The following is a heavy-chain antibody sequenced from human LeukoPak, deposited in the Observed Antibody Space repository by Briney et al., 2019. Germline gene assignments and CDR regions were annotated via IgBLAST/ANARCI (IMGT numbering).Heavy chain of an antibody. CDR2: ITGSGGST. V-gene: IGHV3-23*01. D-gene: IGHD5-18*01. CDR1: GFTFSNYA. Sequence: HPGGSLRLSCAASGFTFSNYAMSWVRQAPGRGPEWVSGITGSGGSTYYAASVKGRFTISRDNSKNTLYLQINSLRAEDTAVYYCAKCGTGTDMVMDSWGQGILVTVSS. J-gene: IGHJ4*02. CDR3: AKCGTGTDMVMDS.